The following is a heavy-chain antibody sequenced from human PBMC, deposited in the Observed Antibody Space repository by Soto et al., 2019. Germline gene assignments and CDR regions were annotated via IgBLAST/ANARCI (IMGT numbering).Heavy chain of an antibody. J-gene: IGHJ2*01. V-gene: IGHV1-8*01. Sequence: ASGKVSCKSSGWTFTSYDINLFRQDTGQWLEWMGLMNPNSGNTGYAQKFQGRVTMTRNTSISTAYMELSSLRSEDTAVYYCARGLTRYSSGWYSYWYFDLWGRGTLVTVSS. CDR2: MNPNSGNT. CDR3: ARGLTRYSSGWYSYWYFDL. CDR1: GWTFTSYD. D-gene: IGHD6-19*01.